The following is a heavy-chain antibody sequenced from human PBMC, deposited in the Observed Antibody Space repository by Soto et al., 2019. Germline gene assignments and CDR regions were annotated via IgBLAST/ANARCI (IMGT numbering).Heavy chain of an antibody. Sequence: SETLSLTCAVYGGSFSGYYWSWIRQPPGKGLEWIGEINHSGSTNYNPSLKSRVTISVDTSKNQFSLKLSSVTAADTAVYYCARGFSGSSLIYYYYGMDVWGQGTTVTVSS. J-gene: IGHJ6*02. D-gene: IGHD2-15*01. CDR3: ARGFSGSSLIYYYYGMDV. V-gene: IGHV4-34*01. CDR1: GGSFSGYY. CDR2: INHSGST.